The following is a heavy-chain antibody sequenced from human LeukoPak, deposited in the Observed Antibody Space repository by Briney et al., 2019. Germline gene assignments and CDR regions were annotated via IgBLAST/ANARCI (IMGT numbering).Heavy chain of an antibody. J-gene: IGHJ5*02. CDR1: GYTFTGYY. V-gene: IGHV1-8*02. CDR2: INPNSGNT. D-gene: IGHD3-10*01. CDR3: ARGFGGRRLWFGES. Sequence: ASVKVSCKASGYTFTGYYMHWVRQAPGQGLEWMGWINPNSGNTGYAQKFQGRVTMTRNTSISTAYMELSSLRSEDTAVYYCARGFGGRRLWFGESWGQGTLVTVSS.